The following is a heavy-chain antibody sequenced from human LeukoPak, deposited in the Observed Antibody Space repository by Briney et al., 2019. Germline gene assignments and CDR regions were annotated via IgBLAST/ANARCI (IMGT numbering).Heavy chain of an antibody. V-gene: IGHV4-39*01. CDR2: IYYSGST. J-gene: IGHJ4*02. CDR3: ARHDPVYYGSGSTFGY. Sequence: SKTLSLTCTVSGGSISSSSYYWGWIRQPPGKGLEWIGSIYYSGSTYYNPSLKSRVTISVDTSKNQFSLKLSSVTAADTAVYYCARHDPVYYGSGSTFGYWGQGTLVTVSS. CDR1: GGSISSSSYY. D-gene: IGHD3-10*01.